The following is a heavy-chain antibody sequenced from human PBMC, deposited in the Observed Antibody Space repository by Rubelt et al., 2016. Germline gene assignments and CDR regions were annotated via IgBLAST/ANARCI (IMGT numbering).Heavy chain of an antibody. Sequence: QVQLVQSGAEVKKPGASVEVSCKASGYTFTTYGISWVRQAPGQGLEWMGWIRTYNGNTNYAQKVQGRATRTTDTSPSTAYMELRSLRSDATAMYFCARGYCSSANCLFNWFDPWGQGTLVTVSS. CDR3: ARGYCSSANCLFNWFDP. CDR1: GYTFTTYG. V-gene: IGHV1-18*01. CDR2: IRTYNGNT. J-gene: IGHJ5*02. D-gene: IGHD2-2*01.